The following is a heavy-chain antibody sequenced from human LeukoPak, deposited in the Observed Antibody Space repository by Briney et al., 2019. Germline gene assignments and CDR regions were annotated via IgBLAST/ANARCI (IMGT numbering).Heavy chain of an antibody. Sequence: ASVKVSCKASGYTFTGYYMHWVRQAPGQGLEWMGWINPNSGGTNYAQKFQGRDTMTRDTSISTAYMELSRLRSDDTAVYYCARGDIVVVPAARNWFDPWGQGTLVTVSS. D-gene: IGHD2-2*01. CDR3: ARGDIVVVPAARNWFDP. V-gene: IGHV1-2*02. CDR1: GYTFTGYY. CDR2: INPNSGGT. J-gene: IGHJ5*02.